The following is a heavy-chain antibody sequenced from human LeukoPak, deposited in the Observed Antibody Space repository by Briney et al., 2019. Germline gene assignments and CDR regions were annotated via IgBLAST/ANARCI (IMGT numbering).Heavy chain of an antibody. CDR2: IYHSGST. J-gene: IGHJ4*02. Sequence: PSETLSLTCAVSGYSISSGYYWGWIRQPPGKGLEWIGTIYHSGSTYYNPSLKSRVTISVDTSKNQFSLKLSSVTAADTAVYYCAKNEWELLEDWGQGTLVTVSS. CDR1: GYSISSGYY. D-gene: IGHD1-26*01. CDR3: AKNEWELLED. V-gene: IGHV4-38-2*01.